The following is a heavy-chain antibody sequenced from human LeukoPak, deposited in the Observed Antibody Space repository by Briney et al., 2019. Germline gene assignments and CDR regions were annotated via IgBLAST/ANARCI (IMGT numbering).Heavy chain of an antibody. Sequence: GGSLSLSCSASGFTFRTYVMPWVRKAPGKGLEYVSAISSNGDNTYYADSVKGRFTISRDNSKNTLYLQMSSLRADDTAVYYCVRGTGYWGQGTLVTVSS. V-gene: IGHV3-64D*06. CDR1: GFTFRTYV. CDR2: ISSNGDNT. CDR3: VRGTGY. J-gene: IGHJ4*02.